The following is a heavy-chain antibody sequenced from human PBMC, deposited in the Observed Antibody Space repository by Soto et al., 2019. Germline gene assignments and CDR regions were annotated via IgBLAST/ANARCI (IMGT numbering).Heavy chain of an antibody. Sequence: EVQLVESGGGLVQPGRSLRLSCAASGFTFEDYAMHWIRLAPGKGLEWVSGISSKTGVIGYANSVNGRFTISRDEARNSLYLQMNSLRTGDTALYYCARDAGDYIPAYFDFWGQGSLVTVSS. CDR2: ISSKTGVI. CDR3: ARDAGDYIPAYFDF. D-gene: IGHD4-17*01. CDR1: GFTFEDYA. J-gene: IGHJ4*02. V-gene: IGHV3-9*01.